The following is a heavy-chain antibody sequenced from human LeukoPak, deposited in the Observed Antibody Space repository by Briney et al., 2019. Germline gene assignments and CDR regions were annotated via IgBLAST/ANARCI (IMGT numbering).Heavy chain of an antibody. D-gene: IGHD6-6*01. CDR3: ARDHSRSWYWFDP. CDR2: VNPNTGVT. CDR1: GYTFTGYY. Sequence: ASVKVSCKASGYTFTGYYMHWVRQAPGHGLEWMGWVNPNTGVTNYAQKFQGRVTMTRDTSINTVYMELSRLRSDDTAVYYCARDHSRSWYWFDPWGQGTLVTVSS. V-gene: IGHV1-2*02. J-gene: IGHJ5*02.